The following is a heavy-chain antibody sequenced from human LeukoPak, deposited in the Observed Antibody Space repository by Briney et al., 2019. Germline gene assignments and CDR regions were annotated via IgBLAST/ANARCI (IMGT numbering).Heavy chain of an antibody. CDR3: AKHLSRGRAHAFDI. V-gene: IGHV3-30*02. J-gene: IGHJ3*02. CDR1: GFTFSTYG. Sequence: GGSLRLSCAASGFTFSTYGMHWLRQAPGKGLEWVAFIRFDTTNKYYADSVKGRFSISRDNSKNTVYLQMNSLRAEDTAIYYCAKHLSRGRAHAFDIWGQGTMVTVSS. D-gene: IGHD3-10*01. CDR2: IRFDTTNK.